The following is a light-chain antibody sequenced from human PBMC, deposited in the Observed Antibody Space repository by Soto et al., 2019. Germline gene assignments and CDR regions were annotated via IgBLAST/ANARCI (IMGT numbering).Light chain of an antibody. CDR1: SSDVGGYNY. J-gene: IGLJ1*01. CDR3: SSYTSSSTPRDV. Sequence: QSALTQPASVSGSPGQSITISCTGTSSDVGGYNYVSWYQQHPGKAPKLMIYDVSNRPSGVSNRFSGSKSGNTASLTISGLQAEDEADYYCSSYTSSSTPRDVFGTGTKLTV. CDR2: DVS. V-gene: IGLV2-14*01.